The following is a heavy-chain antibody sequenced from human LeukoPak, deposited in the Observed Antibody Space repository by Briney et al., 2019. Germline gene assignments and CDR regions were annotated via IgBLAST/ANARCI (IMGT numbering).Heavy chain of an antibody. CDR3: ARELNWGFDV. CDR1: GGSISSYY. V-gene: IGHV4-59*01. J-gene: IGHJ4*02. Sequence: SETLSLTCTVSGGSISSYYWSWIRQPPGKGLEWIGYIYYSGSTNYNPSLKSRVTISVDTSKNQFSLKLSSVTAADTAVYYCARELNWGFDVWGRGTLVTVSS. D-gene: IGHD7-27*01. CDR2: IYYSGST.